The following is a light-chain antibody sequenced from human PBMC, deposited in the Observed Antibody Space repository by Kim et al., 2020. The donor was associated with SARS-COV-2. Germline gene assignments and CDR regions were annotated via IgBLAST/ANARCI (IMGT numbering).Light chain of an antibody. V-gene: IGKV3-20*01. Sequence: IVLTQSPGTLSLSPGEGATLSCRAGQSVENNFLAWYQQKPGQAPRLLIYRASNRATGIPDRFSGSGSGTDFTLTISRLEPEDFAVYYCQQYATSFWTFGQGTKVDIK. CDR2: RAS. CDR1: QSVENNF. CDR3: QQYATSFWT. J-gene: IGKJ1*01.